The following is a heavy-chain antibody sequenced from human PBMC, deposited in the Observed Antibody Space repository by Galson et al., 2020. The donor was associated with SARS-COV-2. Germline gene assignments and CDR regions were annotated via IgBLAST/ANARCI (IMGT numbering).Heavy chain of an antibody. CDR2: INPNSGGT. D-gene: IGHD3-3*01. J-gene: IGHJ6*02. Sequence: ASVKVSCKASGYTFTGYYMHWVRQAPGQGLEWMGWINPNSGGTNYAQKFQGRVTMTRDTSISTAYMELSRLRSDDTAVYYCARTNDFWSGPEYYYGMDVWGQGTTVTVSS. CDR3: ARTNDFWSGPEYYYGMDV. CDR1: GYTFTGYY. V-gene: IGHV1-2*02.